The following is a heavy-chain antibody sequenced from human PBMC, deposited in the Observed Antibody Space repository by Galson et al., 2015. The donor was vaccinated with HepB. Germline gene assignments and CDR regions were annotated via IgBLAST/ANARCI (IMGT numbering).Heavy chain of an antibody. CDR3: ARLRGAGLETHMDSSSSADYYGMDV. D-gene: IGHD6-6*01. Sequence: QSGAEVKKPGESLKISCKGSGYSFTSYWIGWVRQMPGKGLEWMGIIYPGDADTRYSPSFQGQVTISADKSISTAYLQWSSLKASDTAMYYCARLRGAGLETHMDSSSSADYYGMDVWGQGTTVTVSS. CDR2: IYPGDADT. J-gene: IGHJ6*02. V-gene: IGHV5-51*01. CDR1: GYSFTSYW.